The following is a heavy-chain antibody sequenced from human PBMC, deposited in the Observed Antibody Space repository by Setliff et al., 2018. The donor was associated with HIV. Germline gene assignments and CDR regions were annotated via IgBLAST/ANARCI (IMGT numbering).Heavy chain of an antibody. D-gene: IGHD6-19*01. CDR1: AYSISSGYY. CDR3: ARQWRDQGYYYGMDV. J-gene: IGHJ6*02. Sequence: SETLSLTCAVSAYSISSGYYWGWIRQPPGKGLEWIGSIYHSGSTYYNPSLMSRVTISVDTSKNQFSLKLRSVTAADTAVYYCARQWRDQGYYYGMDVWGQGTTVTVSS. V-gene: IGHV4-38-2*01. CDR2: IYHSGST.